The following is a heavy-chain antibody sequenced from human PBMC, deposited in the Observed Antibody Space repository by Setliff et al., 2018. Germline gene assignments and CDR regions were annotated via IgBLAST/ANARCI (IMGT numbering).Heavy chain of an antibody. Sequence: GGSLRLSCAASGFSFSSFWMNWVRQAPGKGLEWVATIKHDGTYTYYVDSVKGRFAVSRDNTNNSMYLQMNSLGTDDTAVYYCARDGSIEVGPGTNQELDVWGTGTTVTVSS. J-gene: IGHJ6*04. D-gene: IGHD2-2*01. V-gene: IGHV3-7*03. CDR1: GFSFSSFW. CDR2: IKHDGTYT. CDR3: ARDGSIEVGPGTNQELDV.